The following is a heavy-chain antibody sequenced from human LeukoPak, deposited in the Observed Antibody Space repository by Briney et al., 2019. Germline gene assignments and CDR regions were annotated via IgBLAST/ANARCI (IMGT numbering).Heavy chain of an antibody. CDR1: VFTFTTSA. D-gene: IGHD1-1*01. J-gene: IGHJ3*02. CDR3: AAVPNANAWYWNDAFDI. V-gene: IGHV1-58*01. Sequence: GASVKVSCKASVFTFTTSAVQWVRQARGQRLEWIGRIVVGSGNTDHAQKFQGRLTITRDISTSTAYMELSSLTSDDTAVYYCAAVPNANAWYWNDAFDIWGQGTMVTVSS. CDR2: IVVGSGNT.